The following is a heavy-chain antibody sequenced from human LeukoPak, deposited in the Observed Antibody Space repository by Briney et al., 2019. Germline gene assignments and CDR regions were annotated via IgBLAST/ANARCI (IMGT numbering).Heavy chain of an antibody. CDR3: ARGPGGSYHFDY. Sequence: SETLSLTCTVSGYSISSGYYWGWIRQPPGKGLEWIGSIYRGGSIYYNPSLKSRVTISVDTSKNQFSLKLSSVTAADTAVYYCARGPGGSYHFDYWGQGTLVTVSS. J-gene: IGHJ4*02. D-gene: IGHD1-26*01. CDR2: IYRGGSI. CDR1: GYSISSGYY. V-gene: IGHV4-38-2*02.